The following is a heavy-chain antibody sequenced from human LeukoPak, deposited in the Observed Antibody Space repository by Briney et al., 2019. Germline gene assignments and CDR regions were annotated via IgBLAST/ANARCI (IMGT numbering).Heavy chain of an antibody. CDR2: ISSSGSTI. Sequence: GGSLRLSCAASGFTFSSYEMNWVRQAPGKGLEWVSYISSSGSTIYYADSVKGRFTISRDNAKNSLYLQMNSLRAEDTAVYYCARDLGYSSGPNYWGQGTRVTVSS. CDR3: ARDLGYSSGPNY. CDR1: GFTFSSYE. J-gene: IGHJ4*02. V-gene: IGHV3-48*03. D-gene: IGHD6-19*01.